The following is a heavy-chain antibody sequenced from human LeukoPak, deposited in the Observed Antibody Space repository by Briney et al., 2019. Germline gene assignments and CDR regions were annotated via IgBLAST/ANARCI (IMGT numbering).Heavy chain of an antibody. Sequence: ASVKVSCKASGYTFTGYYMHWVRQAPGQGLEWMGWINPNSGGTNYAQRFQGRVTMTRDTPISTAYMELSRLRSDDTAVYYCARRRSSGWRGDFDYWGQGTLVTVSS. CDR1: GYTFTGYY. J-gene: IGHJ4*02. D-gene: IGHD6-19*01. V-gene: IGHV1-2*02. CDR2: INPNSGGT. CDR3: ARRRSSGWRGDFDY.